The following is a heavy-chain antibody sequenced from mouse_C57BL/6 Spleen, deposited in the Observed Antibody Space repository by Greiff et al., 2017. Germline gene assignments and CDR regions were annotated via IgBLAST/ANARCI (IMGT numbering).Heavy chain of an antibody. D-gene: IGHD1-1*01. V-gene: IGHV1-15*01. CDR3: TREVQRYYFDY. J-gene: IGHJ2*01. CDR1: GYTFTDYE. CDR2: IDPETGGT. Sequence: QVQLQQSGAELVRPGASVTLSCKASGYTFTDYEMHWVKQTPVLGLEWIGAIDPETGGTAYNQKFKGKAILTADKSSSTAYMELRSLTSEDSAVYYCTREVQRYYFDYWGQGTTRTVSS.